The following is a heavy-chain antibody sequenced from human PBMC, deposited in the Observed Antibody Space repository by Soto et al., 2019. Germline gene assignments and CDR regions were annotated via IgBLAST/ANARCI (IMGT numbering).Heavy chain of an antibody. V-gene: IGHV4-59*01. CDR2: IYYSGST. CDR3: ASAGGPAAKGEFDY. CDR1: GGSISSYY. J-gene: IGHJ4*02. Sequence: SETLSLTCTVSGGSISSYYWSWIRQPPGKGLEWIGYIYYSGSTNYNPSLKSRVTISVDTSKNQFSLKLSSVTAADTAVYYCASAGGPAAKGEFDYWGQGTLVTVSS. D-gene: IGHD2-2*01.